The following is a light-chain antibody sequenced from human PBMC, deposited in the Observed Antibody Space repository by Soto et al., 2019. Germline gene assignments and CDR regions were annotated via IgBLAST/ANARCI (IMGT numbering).Light chain of an antibody. Sequence: DIQLTQSPPTLSASVGDRVTITCRASQSIRYYLAWYQQMPGKAPKLLIYGASSLQSGVPSRFSGSGFGTEFTFIISILLPDDFATYFCQHHNSYSQTFGQGTKVDIK. CDR2: GAS. CDR3: QHHNSYSQT. CDR1: QSIRYY. J-gene: IGKJ1*01. V-gene: IGKV1-5*01.